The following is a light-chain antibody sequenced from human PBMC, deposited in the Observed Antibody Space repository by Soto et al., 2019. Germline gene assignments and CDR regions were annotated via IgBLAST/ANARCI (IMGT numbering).Light chain of an antibody. CDR1: SSDVGGFHY. CDR3: SAYAGSNTYV. J-gene: IGLJ1*01. Sequence: QSVLTQPPSASGSPGRSVTISCTATSSDVGGFHYVSWYQQHPGKAPKLLIFEVSQRPSGVPDRFSGSKSGNTASLKVSGLRADDEADYYCSAYAGSNTYVFGTGTKLTVL. CDR2: EVS. V-gene: IGLV2-8*01.